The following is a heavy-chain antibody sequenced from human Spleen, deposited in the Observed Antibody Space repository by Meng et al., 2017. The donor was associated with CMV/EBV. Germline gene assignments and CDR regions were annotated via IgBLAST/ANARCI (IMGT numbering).Heavy chain of an antibody. CDR1: GFTFTSYE. J-gene: IGHJ4*02. Sequence: GESLKISCAASGFTFTSYEMNWVRQAPGKVLEWISYISNTGDTRYYADSVKGRFTISRDNANNSLFLEMNSLRAEDTALYYCARERWEPLAPAFDYWGQGTLVTVSS. CDR3: ARERWEPLAPAFDY. D-gene: IGHD1-26*01. CDR2: ISNTGDTR. V-gene: IGHV3-48*03.